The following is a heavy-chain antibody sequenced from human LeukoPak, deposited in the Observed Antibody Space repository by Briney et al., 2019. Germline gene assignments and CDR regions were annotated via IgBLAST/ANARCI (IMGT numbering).Heavy chain of an antibody. Sequence: PSETLSLTCAVSGYSISSSNWWGWIRQPPGKGLEWSGYISYSGTTFYNPSLKSRVNISLDTSKNQFSLKLRSVTAADTAVYYCASSTTAVTRFVKYWGQGTLVSVSS. CDR3: ASSTTAVTRFVKY. CDR1: GYSISSSNW. D-gene: IGHD4-23*01. V-gene: IGHV4-28*01. CDR2: ISYSGTT. J-gene: IGHJ1*01.